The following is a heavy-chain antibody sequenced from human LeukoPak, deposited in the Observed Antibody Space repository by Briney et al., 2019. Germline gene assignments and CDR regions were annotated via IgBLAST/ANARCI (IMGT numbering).Heavy chain of an antibody. J-gene: IGHJ4*02. CDR1: GFTFSSYA. CDR3: AERDCYNSNSLKD. Sequence: GGSLRLSCAASGFTFSSYAMSWVRQAPGKGLEWVSAISGSGSSTYYADSAKGRFTISRDNSKNTLYLQMNSLRAEDTALYYCAERDCYNSNSLKDWGQGTLVTVSS. D-gene: IGHD5-24*01. CDR2: ISGSGSST. V-gene: IGHV3-23*01.